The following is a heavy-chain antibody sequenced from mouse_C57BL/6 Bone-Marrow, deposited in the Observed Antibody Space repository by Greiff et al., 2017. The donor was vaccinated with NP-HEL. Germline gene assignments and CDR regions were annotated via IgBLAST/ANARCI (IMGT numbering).Heavy chain of an antibody. CDR3: TREDPGKTDY. CDR1: GFTFSSYA. Sequence: EVKLMESGEGLVKPGGSLKLSCAASGFTFSSYAMSWVRQTPEKRLEWVAYISSGGDYIDYADTVKGRFTISRDNARNTLYLQMSSLKSEDTAMYYCTREDPGKTDYWGQGTTLTVSS. V-gene: IGHV5-9-1*02. J-gene: IGHJ2*01. CDR2: ISSGGDYI. D-gene: IGHD2-1*01.